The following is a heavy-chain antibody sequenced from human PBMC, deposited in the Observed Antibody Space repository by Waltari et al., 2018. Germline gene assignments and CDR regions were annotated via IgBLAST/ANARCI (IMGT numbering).Heavy chain of an antibody. V-gene: IGHV3-7*01. D-gene: IGHD3-9*01. CDR1: GFTFSTSW. CDR2: IKPDGSER. Sequence: EVQLVESGGGLVQPGGALRLSCAASGFTFSTSWVSWVRQAPGKGMGGLANIKPDGSERCYVDSVKGRFTISRDNAKNSLSLQMDSLRADDTAVYYCARDFDWGWFYWGQGALVTVSS. CDR3: ARDFDWGWFY. J-gene: IGHJ4*02.